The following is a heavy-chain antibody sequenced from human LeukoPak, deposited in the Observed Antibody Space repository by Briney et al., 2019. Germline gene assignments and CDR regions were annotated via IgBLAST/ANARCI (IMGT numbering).Heavy chain of an antibody. J-gene: IGHJ4*02. Sequence: SETLSLTCSVSGASISTTTNYWDWIRQPPGKELEWIATVYYSENTAYNPSLKSRVTISVDTSKNQFSLRVTSVTAADTAVYYCARRTHDGRSHHYFDYWGQGTLVTVSS. V-gene: IGHV4-39*01. CDR1: GASISTTTNY. CDR2: VYYSENT. D-gene: IGHD2-15*01. CDR3: ARRTHDGRSHHYFDY.